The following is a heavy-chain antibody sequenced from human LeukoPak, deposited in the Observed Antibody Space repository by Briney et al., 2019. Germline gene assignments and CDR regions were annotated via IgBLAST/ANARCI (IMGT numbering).Heavy chain of an antibody. V-gene: IGHV4-61*02. J-gene: IGHJ4*02. CDR3: ARVDPIAALDY. Sequence: SETLSLTCTVSGGSIGIGSYYWSWIRQPAGKGLEWIGRIYTSGSTNYNPSLKSRVTISVDTSKNQFSLKLSSVTAADTAVYYCARVDPIAALDYWGQGTLVTVSS. CDR2: IYTSGST. CDR1: GGSIGIGSYY. D-gene: IGHD6-6*01.